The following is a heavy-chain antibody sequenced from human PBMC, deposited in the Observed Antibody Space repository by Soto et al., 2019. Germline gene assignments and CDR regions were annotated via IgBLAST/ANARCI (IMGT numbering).Heavy chain of an antibody. CDR3: ARGGNYGDRNWFDP. CDR2: INHSGST. J-gene: IGHJ5*02. Sequence: PSETLSLTCAVYGGSFSGYYWSWIRQPPGKGLEWIGEINHSGSTNYNPSLKSRVTISVDTSENQFSLKLSSVTAADTAVYYCARGGNYGDRNWFDPWGQGTLVTVSS. D-gene: IGHD4-17*01. CDR1: GGSFSGYY. V-gene: IGHV4-34*01.